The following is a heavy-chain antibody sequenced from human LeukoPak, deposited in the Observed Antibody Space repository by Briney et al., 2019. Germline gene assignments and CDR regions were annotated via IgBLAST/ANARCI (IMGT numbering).Heavy chain of an antibody. CDR1: GGSISSGDYY. CDR2: IYYSEIT. D-gene: IGHD1-7*01. V-gene: IGHV4-30-4*01. CDR3: ARDRKLSRGGNWLDP. Sequence: SETLSLTCTVSGGSISSGDYYWSWIRQSPGKGLEWIGNIYYSEITYYNPSLESRLTTSITTSKNQFSLKLSSVTAADTAVYYCARDRKLSRGGNWLDPWGQGTLVTVSS. J-gene: IGHJ5*02.